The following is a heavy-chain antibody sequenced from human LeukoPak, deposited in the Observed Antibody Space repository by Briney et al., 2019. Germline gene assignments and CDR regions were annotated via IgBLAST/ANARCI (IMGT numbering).Heavy chain of an antibody. CDR2: VNPNNGNT. CDR1: GYIFTSYD. CDR3: VRESTIEVAGSDAFDT. J-gene: IGHJ3*02. V-gene: IGHV1-8*02. D-gene: IGHD6-19*01. Sequence: ASVKVSCKASGYIFTSYDINWVRQATGQGLEWMGWVNPNNGNTGFAQKFQGRVTMSRDTSISTAYMELRSLRSEDTAVYYCVRESTIEVAGSDAFDTWGQGTKVIVSS.